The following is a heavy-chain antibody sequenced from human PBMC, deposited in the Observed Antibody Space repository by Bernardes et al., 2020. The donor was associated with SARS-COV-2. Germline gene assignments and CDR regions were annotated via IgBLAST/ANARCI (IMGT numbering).Heavy chain of an antibody. Sequence: GGSLRLSCAVSGSTLSSHGMHWVRQAPGKGLEWVAVISYDGTNKYYVDSVKGRFTVSRDTSKNTVYLQMDSLRVEDTAMYYCARDPSHTVDIWGQGTMVTVSS. V-gene: IGHV3-33*05. CDR3: ARDPSHTVDI. J-gene: IGHJ3*02. CDR1: GSTLSSHG. CDR2: ISYDGTNK.